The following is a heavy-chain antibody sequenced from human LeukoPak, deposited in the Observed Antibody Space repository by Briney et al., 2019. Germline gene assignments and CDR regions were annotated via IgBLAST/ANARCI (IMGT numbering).Heavy chain of an antibody. CDR3: ARGYGGNSVRHFQH. Sequence: PGGSLRLSCAASGFTFSSYSMNWVRQAPGKGLEWVSYISSSSSTIYYADSVKGRSTISRDNAKNSLYLQMNSLRAEDTAVYYCARGYGGNSVRHFQHWGQGTLVTVSS. J-gene: IGHJ1*01. CDR1: GFTFSSYS. V-gene: IGHV3-48*01. CDR2: ISSSSSTI. D-gene: IGHD4-23*01.